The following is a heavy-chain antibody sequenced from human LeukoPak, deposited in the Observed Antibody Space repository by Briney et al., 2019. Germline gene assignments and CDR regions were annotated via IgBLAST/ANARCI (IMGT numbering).Heavy chain of an antibody. D-gene: IGHD6-19*01. Sequence: SETLSLTCTVSGGSISSSGYYWGWIRQPPGMGLEWIGSIYYDGSAFYNPSLKSRVTISVDTSKNHFSLKLSSVTAADTAVHYCARPRRDNSRGWPGRAEKYFDFLGQRTLVGVSS. CDR3: ARPRRDNSRGWPGRAEKYFDF. J-gene: IGHJ4*02. V-gene: IGHV4-39*01. CDR2: IYYDGSA. CDR1: GGSISSSGYY.